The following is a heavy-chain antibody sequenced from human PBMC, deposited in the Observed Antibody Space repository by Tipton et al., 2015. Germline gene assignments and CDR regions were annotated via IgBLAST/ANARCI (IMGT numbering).Heavy chain of an antibody. CDR3: ARGGSPIIEMAYHHYGLDV. V-gene: IGHV4-34*01. CDR2: IYHSATT. J-gene: IGHJ6*02. CDR1: GGSFYTYY. Sequence: TLSLTCSLSGGSFYTYYGTWIRQPPGQGLEWIGEIYHSATTNYNPSLRVRFTISLRTSKNQLSLKSDSVTAADTAIYYCARGGSPIIEMAYHHYGLDVWGQGTTVTVSS. D-gene: IGHD5-24*01.